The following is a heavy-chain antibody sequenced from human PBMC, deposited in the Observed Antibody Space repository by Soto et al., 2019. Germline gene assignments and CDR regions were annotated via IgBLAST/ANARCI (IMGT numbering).Heavy chain of an antibody. CDR1: DYSISRGYY. D-gene: IGHD6-19*01. CDR2: IYHSGNT. J-gene: IGHJ4*02. Sequence: NPSETLSLTCVVSDYSISRGYYWGWFRQPPGKGLEWIGSIYHSGNTYYNPSLTSRVTMSIDTSKNHFSLNLTSVTAADTAVYYCARARIVVAGTSVDSWAQGTLVTVSS. V-gene: IGHV4-38-2*01. CDR3: ARARIVVAGTSVDS.